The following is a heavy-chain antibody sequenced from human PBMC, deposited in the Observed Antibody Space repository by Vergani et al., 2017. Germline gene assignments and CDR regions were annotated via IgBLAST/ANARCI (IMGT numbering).Heavy chain of an antibody. CDR2: INHGGST. CDR1: GGSFSGYY. Sequence: QVQLQQWGAGLLKPSETLSLTCAVYGGSFSGYYWSWIRQPPGKGLEWIGEINHGGSTNYNPSLKSRVTISVDTSKNQFSLKLSSVTAADTAVYYCAREEMATISFDYWGQGTLVTVSS. J-gene: IGHJ4*02. V-gene: IGHV4-34*01. CDR3: AREEMATISFDY. D-gene: IGHD5-24*01.